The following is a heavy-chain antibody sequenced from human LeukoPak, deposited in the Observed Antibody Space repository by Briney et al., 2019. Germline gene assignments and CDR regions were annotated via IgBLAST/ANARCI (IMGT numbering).Heavy chain of an antibody. CDR2: VYNTGST. CDR3: ARQAYGIMFGGVVAQYLDY. J-gene: IGHJ4*02. V-gene: IGHV4-39*01. D-gene: IGHD3-16*02. Sequence: PSETLSLTCTVSGDSISSSSYFWGWVRQPPGQGLEWIGTVYNTGSTYDNPSLKSRVAISVDTSKNQVSLKMTSVTAADSAIYYCARQAYGIMFGGVVAQYLDYWGQGILVTVSA. CDR1: GDSISSSSYF.